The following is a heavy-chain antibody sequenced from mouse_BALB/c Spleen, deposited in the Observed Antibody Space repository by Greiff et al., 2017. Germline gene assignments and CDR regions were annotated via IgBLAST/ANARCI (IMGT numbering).Heavy chain of an antibody. Sequence: VQLQQSGAELARPGASVKLSCKASGYTFTSYWMQWVKQRPGQGLEWIGAIYPGDGDTRYTQKFKGKATLTADKSSSTAYMQLSSLASEDSAVYYCARSGYEDYWGQGTTLTVSS. V-gene: IGHV1-87*01. D-gene: IGHD3-2*02. CDR1: GYTFTSYW. J-gene: IGHJ2*01. CDR3: ARSGYEDY. CDR2: IYPGDGDT.